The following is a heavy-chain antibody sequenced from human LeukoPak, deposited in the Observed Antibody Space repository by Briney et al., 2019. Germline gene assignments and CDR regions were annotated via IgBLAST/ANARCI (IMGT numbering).Heavy chain of an antibody. CDR3: ASTPYYYYYMDV. J-gene: IGHJ6*03. Sequence: PSETLSLTCTVSGGSISSSSYYWGWIRQPPGKGLEWIGSIYYSGSTSYNPSLKSRVTISVDTSKNQFSLKLSSVTAADTAVYYCASTPYYYYYMDVWGKGTTVTVSS. CDR2: IYYSGST. CDR1: GGSISSSSYY. V-gene: IGHV4-39*07.